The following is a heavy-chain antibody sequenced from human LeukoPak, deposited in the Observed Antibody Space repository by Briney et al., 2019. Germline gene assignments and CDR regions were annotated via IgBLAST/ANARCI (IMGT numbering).Heavy chain of an antibody. V-gene: IGHV4-4*09. CDR2: IHTSGSI. J-gene: IGHJ3*02. CDR3: ARRSTTYYDSLFSINRGAFDI. D-gene: IGHD3-22*01. CDR1: GGSISTYF. Sequence: SETLSLTCTVPGGSISTYFWSWIRQPPGKGLEWIGSIHTSGSINYIPSLKSRVTISVDSSKNQFSLKLTSVTAADTAVYYCARRSTTYYDSLFSINRGAFDIWGQGTMVTVSS.